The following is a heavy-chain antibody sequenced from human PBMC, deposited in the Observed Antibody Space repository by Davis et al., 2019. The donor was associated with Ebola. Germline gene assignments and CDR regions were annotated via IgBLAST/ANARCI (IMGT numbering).Heavy chain of an antibody. CDR1: GGSIRSSSHY. D-gene: IGHD1-26*01. V-gene: IGHV4-39*01. Sequence: MPSETLSLTCNVSGGSIRSSSHYWGWIRQPPGKGLEWIGNILYSGSAYYNPSLKSRVTMSVDMSKNQFSLKVNSVTAADTAVYFCARRASGTYYRAVDNWGQGILVTVSS. CDR3: ARRASGTYYRAVDN. J-gene: IGHJ4*02. CDR2: ILYSGSA.